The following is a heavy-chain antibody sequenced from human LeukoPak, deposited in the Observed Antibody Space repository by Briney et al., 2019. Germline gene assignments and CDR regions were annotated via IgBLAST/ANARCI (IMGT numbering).Heavy chain of an antibody. CDR3: ARDLSWEPVAGDY. CDR2: INPNSGGT. Sequence: ASVKVSCKASGYTFTGYYMHWVRQAPGQGLEWMGWINPNSGGTNYAQKFQGRVTMTRDTSISTAYMELSRLRSDDTAVYYCARDLSWEPVAGDYWGQGTLVTVSS. CDR1: GYTFTGYY. V-gene: IGHV1-2*02. D-gene: IGHD6-19*01. J-gene: IGHJ4*02.